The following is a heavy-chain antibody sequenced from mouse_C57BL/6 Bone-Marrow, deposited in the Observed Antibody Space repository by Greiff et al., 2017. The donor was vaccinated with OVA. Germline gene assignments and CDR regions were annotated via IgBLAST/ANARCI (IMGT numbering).Heavy chain of an antibody. CDR2: IWTGGGT. CDR3: ARNSNYVRWYFDV. CDR1: GFSLTSYA. J-gene: IGHJ1*03. D-gene: IGHD2-5*01. Sequence: VHLVESGPGLVAPSQSLSITCTVSGFSLTSYAISWVRQPPGKGLEWLGVIWTGGGTNYNSALNSRLSISKDNSKSQVFLKMNSLQTDDTARYYCARNSNYVRWYFDVWGTGTTVTVSS. V-gene: IGHV2-9-1*01.